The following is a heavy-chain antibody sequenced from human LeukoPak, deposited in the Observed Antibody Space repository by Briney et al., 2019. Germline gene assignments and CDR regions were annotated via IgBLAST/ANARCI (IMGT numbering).Heavy chain of an antibody. CDR1: GGSINSHY. J-gene: IGHJ4*02. V-gene: IGHV4-59*08. Sequence: PSETLSLTCAVSGGSINSHYWGWIRQPPGRGLQGIGDIYYTGKNNYNPSLKSRVTISLDTSKDHLSLNLTSVLAADTAIYYCVRRDTGWNYFDYWGQGILVTVSS. D-gene: IGHD6-19*01. CDR3: VRRDTGWNYFDY. CDR2: IYYTGKN.